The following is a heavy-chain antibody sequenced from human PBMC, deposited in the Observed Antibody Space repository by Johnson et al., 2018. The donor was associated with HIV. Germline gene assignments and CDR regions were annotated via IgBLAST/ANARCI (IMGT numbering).Heavy chain of an antibody. Sequence: VQLVESGGGLVQPGRSLRLSCAASGFTFDDYAMHWVRQAPGKGLEWVSGISWNSGSIGYADSVKGRFTISRDNAKNSLYLHMNSLRAEDTAVYYCVGGSPDDAFDVGGQGTMGTVAS. V-gene: IGHV3-9*01. CDR3: VGGSPDDAFDV. D-gene: IGHD3-16*01. CDR2: ISWNSGSI. J-gene: IGHJ3*01. CDR1: GFTFDDYA.